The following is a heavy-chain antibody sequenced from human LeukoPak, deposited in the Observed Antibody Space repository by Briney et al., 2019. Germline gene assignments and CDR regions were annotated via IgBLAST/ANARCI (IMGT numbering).Heavy chain of an antibody. CDR1: GGSISSYY. V-gene: IGHV4-4*07. CDR2: IYTSGST. CDR3: AREALLLFGELLPYFDY. Sequence: PSETLSLTCTVSGGSISSYYWSWIRQPAGKGLEWIGRIYTSGSTNYNPSLKSRVTMSVDTSKNQFSLKLSSVTAADTAVYYCAREALLLFGELLPYFDYWGQGTLVTVSS. J-gene: IGHJ4*02. D-gene: IGHD3-10*01.